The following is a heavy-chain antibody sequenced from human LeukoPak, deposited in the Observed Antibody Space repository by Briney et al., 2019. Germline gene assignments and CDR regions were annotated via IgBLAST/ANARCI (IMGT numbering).Heavy chain of an antibody. CDR3: AKDRPVLRYLDY. CDR1: GFTFNTYA. D-gene: IGHD4-17*01. J-gene: IGHJ4*02. V-gene: IGHV3-23*01. Sequence: PGGSLRLSCAASGFTFNTYAMSWVRQAPGKGLEWVSAISGSGGSTYYADSVKGRFTISRDNSKNTLYLQMNSLRAEDTAVYYCAKDRPVLRYLDYWGQGTLVTVSS. CDR2: ISGSGGST.